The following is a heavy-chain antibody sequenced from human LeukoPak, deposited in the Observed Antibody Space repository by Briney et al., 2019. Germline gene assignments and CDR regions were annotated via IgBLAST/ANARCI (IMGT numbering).Heavy chain of an antibody. J-gene: IGHJ4*02. CDR2: IHYSGST. Sequence: SETLSLTCTVSGGSMTSNNYYWGWIRQPPGKGLEWIGNIHYSGSTYYSPSLKNRVTISVDTFKNQFSLRLKSVTAADTAVYYCWRPHCSNSVCSSSRVDFWGQGTLVTVSS. CDR3: WRPHCSNSVCSSSRVDF. CDR1: GGSMTSNNYY. D-gene: IGHD2-8*01. V-gene: IGHV4-39*01.